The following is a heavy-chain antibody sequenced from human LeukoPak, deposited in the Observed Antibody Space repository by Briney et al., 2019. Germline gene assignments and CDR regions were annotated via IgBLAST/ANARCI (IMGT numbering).Heavy chain of an antibody. CDR2: INSDGSST. Sequence: GGSLRLSCAASGFTFSSYWMHWVRQAPGEGLVWVSRINSDGSSTGYADSVKGRFTISRDNAKNTLYLQMNSLRAEDTAVYYCARDSYYYDSSGDAFDIWGQGTMVTVSS. CDR3: ARDSYYYDSSGDAFDI. CDR1: GFTFSSYW. J-gene: IGHJ3*02. D-gene: IGHD3-22*01. V-gene: IGHV3-74*01.